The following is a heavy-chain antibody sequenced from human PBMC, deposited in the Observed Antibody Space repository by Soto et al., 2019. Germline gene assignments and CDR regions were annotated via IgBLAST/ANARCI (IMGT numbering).Heavy chain of an antibody. CDR1: GGTFSSYA. Sequence: QVQLVQSGAEVKKPGSSVKVSCKASGGTFSSYAISWVRQAPGQGLEWLGGIIPIFGTANYAQKFQGRVTITADESTSTAYMALSSLRSEDTAVYYCARSNQQLVPSFKSPFDYWGQGTLVTVSS. CDR3: ARSNQQLVPSFKSPFDY. V-gene: IGHV1-69*01. J-gene: IGHJ4*02. D-gene: IGHD6-13*01. CDR2: IIPIFGTA.